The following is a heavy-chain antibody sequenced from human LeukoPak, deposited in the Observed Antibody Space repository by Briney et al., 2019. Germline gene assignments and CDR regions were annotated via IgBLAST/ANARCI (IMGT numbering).Heavy chain of an antibody. J-gene: IGHJ6*03. CDR1: GYIFTAYY. Sequence: GASVKVSCKASGYIFTAYYVHWVRQAPGQGLEWMGWTHPKSGDTNFAQRFQGRVTLTSDTTLNTIYVELSGLRSDDTAIYYCARDTWFGNYYLDVWGSGTTVTVSS. D-gene: IGHD3-10*01. V-gene: IGHV1-2*02. CDR3: ARDTWFGNYYLDV. CDR2: THPKSGDT.